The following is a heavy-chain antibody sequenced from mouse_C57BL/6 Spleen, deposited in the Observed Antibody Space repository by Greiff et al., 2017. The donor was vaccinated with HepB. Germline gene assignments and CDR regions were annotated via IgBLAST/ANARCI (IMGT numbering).Heavy chain of an antibody. Sequence: QVQLKQPGAELVKPGASVKMSCKASGYTFTSYWITWVKQRPGQGLEWIGDIYPGSGSTNYNEKFKSKATLTVDTSSSTAYMQLSSLTSEDSAVYYCARLQLRLRLYYFDYWGQGTTLTVSS. V-gene: IGHV1-55*01. CDR1: GYTFTSYW. J-gene: IGHJ2*01. CDR3: ARLQLRLRLYYFDY. CDR2: IYPGSGST. D-gene: IGHD3-2*02.